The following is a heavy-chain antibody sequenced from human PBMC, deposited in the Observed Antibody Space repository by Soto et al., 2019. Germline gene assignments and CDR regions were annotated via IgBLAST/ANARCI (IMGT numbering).Heavy chain of an antibody. Sequence: GASVKVSCKASGGTFSSYTISWVRQAPGQGLEWMGRIIPILGIANYAQKFQGRVTITADKSTSTAYMELSSLRSEDTAVYYCARDQDYSNYYYYYYYYMDVWGKGTTVTVSS. CDR1: GGTFSSYT. CDR3: ARDQDYSNYYYYYYYYMDV. D-gene: IGHD4-4*01. J-gene: IGHJ6*03. CDR2: IIPILGIA. V-gene: IGHV1-69*04.